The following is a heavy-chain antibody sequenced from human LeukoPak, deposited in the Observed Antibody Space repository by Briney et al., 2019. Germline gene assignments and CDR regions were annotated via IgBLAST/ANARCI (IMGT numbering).Heavy chain of an antibody. V-gene: IGHV1-8*03. CDR3: ARGLYDFWSGYYGGYYMDV. CDR1: GYTFTSYD. CDR2: VNPNSGNT. D-gene: IGHD3-3*01. Sequence: GASVKVSCKASGYTFTSYDINWVRQATGQGLEWMGWVNPNSGNTGYAQKFQGRVTITRNTSISTAYMELSSLRSEDTAVYYCARGLYDFWSGYYGGYYMDVWGKGTTVTVSS. J-gene: IGHJ6*03.